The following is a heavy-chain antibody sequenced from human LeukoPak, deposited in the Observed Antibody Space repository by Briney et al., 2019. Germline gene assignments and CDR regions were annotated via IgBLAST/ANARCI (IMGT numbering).Heavy chain of an antibody. D-gene: IGHD2-15*01. J-gene: IGHJ4*02. V-gene: IGHV1-8*01. CDR3: ARTYRGYCSD. Sequence: ASVKLSRKASGYTFTIYDINWARQATGQGLEWMGWMNAKSGNPAYAQKLKGKVTITRNNSIITAYMELSSLRSEDTAVYYCARTYRGYCSDWGQGTLVTVSS. CDR2: MNAKSGNP. CDR1: GYTFTIYD.